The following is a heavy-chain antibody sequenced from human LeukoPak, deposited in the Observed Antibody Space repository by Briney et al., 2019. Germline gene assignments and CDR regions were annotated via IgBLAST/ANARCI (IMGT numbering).Heavy chain of an antibody. Sequence: GGSLRLSCAATGFSISNYWMHWVRQTPGKGLVWVSCINTDASSIRYADSVKGRFTISRDNAKNTLYLQMNSLRVEDTAVYYCARDGYCSGGSCYGMDVWGQGTTVTVSS. CDR3: ARDGYCSGGSCYGMDV. CDR1: GFSISNYW. CDR2: INTDASSI. J-gene: IGHJ6*02. D-gene: IGHD2-15*01. V-gene: IGHV3-74*01.